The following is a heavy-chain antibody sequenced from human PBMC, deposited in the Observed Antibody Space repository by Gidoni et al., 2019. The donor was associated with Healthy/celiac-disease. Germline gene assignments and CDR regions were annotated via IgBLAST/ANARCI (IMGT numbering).Heavy chain of an antibody. D-gene: IGHD4-17*01. V-gene: IGHV1-69*04. CDR3: AGVYCDYDHYYYGMDV. CDR1: GATSSSYA. J-gene: IGHJ6*02. Sequence: QVQPVQSGAEAKKPGSSVKVSCKASGATSSSYASSCVRQARGQGLEWMGRIIPILGIANCAQTYQGRVTNTAVKSTSTAYMELGSMGSEDTAVYYCAGVYCDYDHYYYGMDVWGQGTTVTVSS. CDR2: IIPILGIA.